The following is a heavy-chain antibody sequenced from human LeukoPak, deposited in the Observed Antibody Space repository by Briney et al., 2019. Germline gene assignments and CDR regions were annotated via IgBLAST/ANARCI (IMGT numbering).Heavy chain of an antibody. J-gene: IGHJ4*02. Sequence: EASAKVSCKASGYTFTSYGISWVRQAPGQGLEWMGWISAYNGNTNYAQKLQGRVTMSTDTSTSTAYMELRSLRSDDTAVYYCARVRSYCSSTSCYSFDYWGQGTLVTVSS. V-gene: IGHV1-18*01. CDR1: GYTFTSYG. CDR3: ARVRSYCSSTSCYSFDY. D-gene: IGHD2-2*01. CDR2: ISAYNGNT.